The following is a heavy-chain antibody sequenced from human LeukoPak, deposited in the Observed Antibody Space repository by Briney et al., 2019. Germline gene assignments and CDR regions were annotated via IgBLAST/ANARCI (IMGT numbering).Heavy chain of an antibody. CDR1: GYTFTSYA. CDR2: INTANGNT. V-gene: IGHV1-3*04. D-gene: IGHD6-19*01. Sequence: GASVKVSCKASGYTFTSYAINWVRQVPGQSPEWLGWINTANGNTEFSQKFQGRLTITTDTSAGTAYMDLRSLESEDTAVYYCARAEMRSGWYGVSSAYYYYPMDIWGKGTTVTVSS. J-gene: IGHJ6*04. CDR3: ARAEMRSGWYGVSSAYYYYPMDI.